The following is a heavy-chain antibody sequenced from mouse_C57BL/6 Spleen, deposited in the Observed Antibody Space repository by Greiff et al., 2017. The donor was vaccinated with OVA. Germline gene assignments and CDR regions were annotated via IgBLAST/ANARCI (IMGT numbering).Heavy chain of an antibody. CDR2: FYPYKDDT. D-gene: IGHD2-4*01. CDR3: ARGDYDDWYFDV. Sequence: QVQLAAFGGELVEAGASVKMSWKGFGYTLTSHSIEWMKQNHGKSLEWIGNFYPYKDDTKYNEKFKGKATLTVEKSSSTVYLELSRLTSDDSAVYYCARGDYDDWYFDVWGTGTTVTVSS. CDR1: GYTLTSHS. J-gene: IGHJ1*03. V-gene: IGHV1-47*01.